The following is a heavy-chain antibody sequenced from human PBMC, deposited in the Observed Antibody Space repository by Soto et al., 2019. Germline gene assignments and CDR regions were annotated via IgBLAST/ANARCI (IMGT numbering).Heavy chain of an antibody. CDR1: GYSISNGYF. CDR2: IYHSGRI. D-gene: IGHD2-21*01. CDR3: ARRVVAYTGFDY. J-gene: IGHJ4*02. Sequence: SETLSLTCDVSGYSISNGYFWAWIRQPPGKGLEWIGSIYHSGRIYYNPSLKSRLTISVDTPKNQFSLKLSSVTAADTAMYYCARRVVAYTGFDYWGQGTLVTVSS. V-gene: IGHV4-38-2*01.